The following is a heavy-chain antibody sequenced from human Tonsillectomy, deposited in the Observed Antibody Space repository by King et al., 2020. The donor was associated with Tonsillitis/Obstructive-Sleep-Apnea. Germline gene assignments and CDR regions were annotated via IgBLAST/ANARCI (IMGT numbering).Heavy chain of an antibody. CDR2: IDPSDSYT. D-gene: IGHD1-26*01. CDR1: GYSFTSYW. Sequence: VQLVQSGAEVKKPGESLRISCKASGYSFTSYWISWVRQMPGKGLEWMGRIDPSDSYTNYSPSFQGHVTISADRSITTADLQWSSLKASDTALYYCARHSGSPSHGAFDIWGQGTMVTVSS. CDR3: ARHSGSPSHGAFDI. V-gene: IGHV5-10-1*03. J-gene: IGHJ3*02.